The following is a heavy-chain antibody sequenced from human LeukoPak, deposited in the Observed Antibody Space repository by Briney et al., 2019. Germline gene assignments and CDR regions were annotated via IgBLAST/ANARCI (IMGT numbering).Heavy chain of an antibody. J-gene: IGHJ4*02. CDR2: ISSSSSYI. D-gene: IGHD3-22*01. Sequence: GGSLRLSCAASGFTVSSNYMNWVRQAPGKGLEWVSSISSSSSYIYYADSVKGRFTISRDNAKNSLYLQMNSLRAEDTAVYYCAREMGEDYYDSSGPAWGQGTLVTVPS. CDR3: AREMGEDYYDSSGPA. CDR1: GFTVSSNY. V-gene: IGHV3-21*01.